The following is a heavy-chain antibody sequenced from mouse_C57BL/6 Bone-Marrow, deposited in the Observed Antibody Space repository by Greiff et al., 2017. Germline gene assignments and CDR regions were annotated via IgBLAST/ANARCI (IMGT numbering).Heavy chain of an antibody. CDR2: IDPSDSYT. CDR3: ARSSGYSLKAY. D-gene: IGHD3-2*02. Sequence: QVQLQQSGAELVMPGASVKLSCKASGYTFTSYWMHWVKQRPGQGLEWIGEIDPSDSYTNYNQKFKGKSTLTVDKSSSTAYMQLSSLTSEDSAVYYCARSSGYSLKAYWGQGTLVTVSA. CDR1: GYTFTSYW. J-gene: IGHJ3*01. V-gene: IGHV1-69*01.